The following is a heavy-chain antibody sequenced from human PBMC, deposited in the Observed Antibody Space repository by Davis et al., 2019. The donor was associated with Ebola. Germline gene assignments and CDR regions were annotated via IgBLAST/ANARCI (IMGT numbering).Heavy chain of an antibody. V-gene: IGHV3-15*01. Sequence: PGGSLRLSCAASGFTFSNAWMSWVRQAPGKGLEWVGRIKSKTDGGTTDYAAPVKGRFTISRDDSKNTLYLQMNSLKTEDTAVYYCTTVNQLLWFGELLLPPYGMDVWGKGTTVTVSS. CDR1: GFTFSNAW. CDR2: IKSKTDGGTT. J-gene: IGHJ6*04. D-gene: IGHD3-10*01. CDR3: TTVNQLLWFGELLLPPYGMDV.